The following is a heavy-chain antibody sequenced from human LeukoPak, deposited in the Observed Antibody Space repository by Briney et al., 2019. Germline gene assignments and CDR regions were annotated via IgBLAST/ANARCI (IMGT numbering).Heavy chain of an antibody. Sequence: GGSLRLSCAASGFNFSRYAVTWVRRAPGKGLEWVSAISASGSNTYYADSVEGRFNISRDNSKNTLYLQMNSLRAEDTAVYYCAKDFEGLVPRHFDYWGQGTLVTVSS. CDR1: GFNFSRYA. CDR3: AKDFEGLVPRHFDY. CDR2: ISASGSNT. D-gene: IGHD2-8*01. J-gene: IGHJ4*02. V-gene: IGHV3-23*01.